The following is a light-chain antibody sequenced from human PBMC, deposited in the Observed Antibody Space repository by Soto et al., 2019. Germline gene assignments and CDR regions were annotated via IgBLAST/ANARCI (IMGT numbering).Light chain of an antibody. Sequence: QSALTQPASVSGSPGQSITISCTGTSSDVGGYNYVSWYQQHPGKAPKLMIYEVSNRPSGVSNRFSGSKSGKTASLTISGLQADDEADYYCSSYTTSSTLVFGGGTKVTVL. CDR2: EVS. CDR1: SSDVGGYNY. J-gene: IGLJ2*01. V-gene: IGLV2-14*01. CDR3: SSYTTSSTLV.